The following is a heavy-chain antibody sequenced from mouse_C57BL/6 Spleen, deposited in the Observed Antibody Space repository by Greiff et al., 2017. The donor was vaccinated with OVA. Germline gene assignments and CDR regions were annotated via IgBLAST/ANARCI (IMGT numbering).Heavy chain of an antibody. J-gene: IGHJ2*01. CDR2: IYPGDGDT. CDR3: ARDWDSSGFFDY. V-gene: IGHV1-82*01. CDR1: GYAFSSSW. D-gene: IGHD3-2*02. Sequence: QVQLQQSGPELVKPGASVKISCKASGYAFSSSWMNWVKQRPGKGLEWIGRIYPGDGDTNYNGKFKGKATLTADKSSSTAYMQLSSLTSEDSAVYFCARDWDSSGFFDYWGQGTTLTVSS.